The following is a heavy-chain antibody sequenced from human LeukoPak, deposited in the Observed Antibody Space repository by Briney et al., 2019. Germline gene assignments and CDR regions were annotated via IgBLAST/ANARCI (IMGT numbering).Heavy chain of an antibody. CDR1: GYTFTGYY. D-gene: IGHD3-22*01. J-gene: IGHJ4*02. V-gene: IGHV1-18*04. Sequence: GASVKVSCKASGYTFTGYYIHRVRQAPGQGLEWMGWISAYNGNTNYAQKLQGRVTMTTDTSTSTAYMELRSLRSDDTAVYYCARGPPFNYYDSSGYYLWEGYFDYWGQGTLVTVSS. CDR2: ISAYNGNT. CDR3: ARGPPFNYYDSSGYYLWEGYFDY.